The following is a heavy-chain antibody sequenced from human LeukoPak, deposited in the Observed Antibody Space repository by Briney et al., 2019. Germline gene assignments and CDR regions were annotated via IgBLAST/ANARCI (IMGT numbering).Heavy chain of an antibody. Sequence: PSQTLSLTCTVSGGSISSGSYYWSRIRQPAGKGLEWIGRIYTSGSTNYNPSLKSRVTISVDTSKNQLSLKLSSVTAADTAVYYCARESKGYLLWFGELWFDYWGQGTLVTVSS. CDR3: ARESKGYLLWFGELWFDY. CDR1: GGSISSGSYY. D-gene: IGHD3-10*01. V-gene: IGHV4-61*02. CDR2: IYTSGST. J-gene: IGHJ4*02.